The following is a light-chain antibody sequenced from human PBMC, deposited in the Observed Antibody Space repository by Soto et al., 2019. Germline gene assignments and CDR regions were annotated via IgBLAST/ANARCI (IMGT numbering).Light chain of an antibody. Sequence: FTQTPGTLPLSPGDRAILSCSASQSVSTSYLAWYQQKPGQSPRRLTYGASCRATGIPDRFRGSGSGTDFTLTISGLEPEDFAVYCCHQYGNSRGTFGQGTKVDIK. V-gene: IGKV3-20*01. CDR2: GAS. J-gene: IGKJ1*01. CDR1: QSVSTSY. CDR3: HQYGNSRGT.